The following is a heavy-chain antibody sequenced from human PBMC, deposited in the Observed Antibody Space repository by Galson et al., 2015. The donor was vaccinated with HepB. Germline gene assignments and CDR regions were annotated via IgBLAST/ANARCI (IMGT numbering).Heavy chain of an antibody. CDR2: ISSSGSSK. V-gene: IGHV3-48*01. D-gene: IGHD5-24*01. CDR1: GFTFSSYS. J-gene: IGHJ4*02. CDR3: ARRGGRRDEDN. Sequence: SLRLSCAASGFTFSSYSMNWVRQAPGRGLEWVSYISSSGSSKTYADSVEGRFTISRDNVKNLLYLQTNSLRAEDTALYYCARRGGRRDEDNWGQGTLVTVSS.